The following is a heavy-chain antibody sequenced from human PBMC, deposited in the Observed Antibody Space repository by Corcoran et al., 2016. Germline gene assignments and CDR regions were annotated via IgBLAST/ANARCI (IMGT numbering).Heavy chain of an antibody. CDR1: GFTFDDYA. J-gene: IGHJ6*02. Sequence: EVQLVESGGVVVQPGGSLRLSCAASGFTFDDYAMHWVRQAPGKGLEWVSLISWDGGSTYYADSVKGRFTISRDNSKNSLYLQMNSLRAEDTALYDCAMSSYGPGDYYYGMDVWGQGTTVTVSS. V-gene: IGHV3-43D*03. CDR2: ISWDGGST. CDR3: AMSSYGPGDYYYGMDV. D-gene: IGHD3-10*01.